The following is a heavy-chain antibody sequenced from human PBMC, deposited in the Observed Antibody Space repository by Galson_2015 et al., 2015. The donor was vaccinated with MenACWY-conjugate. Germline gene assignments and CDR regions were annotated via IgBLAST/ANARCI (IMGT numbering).Heavy chain of an antibody. CDR3: ARDRDSATVLVIPAAFDY. V-gene: IGHV1-46*01. J-gene: IGHJ4*02. CDR2: T. Sequence: TTYAQKFQGRVTTTRDTSTSTVYLELSSLRSDDTAVYYCARDRDSATVLVIPAAFDYWGQGTLVTVSS. D-gene: IGHD2-2*01.